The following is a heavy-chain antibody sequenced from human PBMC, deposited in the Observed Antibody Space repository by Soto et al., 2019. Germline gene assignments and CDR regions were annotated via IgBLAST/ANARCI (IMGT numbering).Heavy chain of an antibody. CDR2: IYFTGAT. Sequence: SETLSLTCVVSGDSVTFGHHYWTWIRQPPGKGLEWIGHIYFTGATNYSPSLKSRVTISVDTSKNQFSLKLSSVTAADTAVYYCARESAEMATTYYFDYWGQGTLVTVS. CDR1: GDSVTFGHHY. J-gene: IGHJ4*02. D-gene: IGHD5-12*01. V-gene: IGHV4-61*01. CDR3: ARESAEMATTYYFDY.